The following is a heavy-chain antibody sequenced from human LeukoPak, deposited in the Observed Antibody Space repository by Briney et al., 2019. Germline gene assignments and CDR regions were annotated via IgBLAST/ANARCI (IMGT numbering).Heavy chain of an antibody. J-gene: IGHJ4*02. CDR3: ATRQDIVVVPAATEFDY. CDR1: GYTLTELS. V-gene: IGHV1-24*01. Sequence: ASVKVSCKVSGYTLTELSMHWVRQAPGKGLVWMGGFDPEDGETIYAQKFQGRVTMTEDTSTDTAYMELSSLRSEDTAVYYCATRQDIVVVPAATEFDYWGQGTLVTVSS. CDR2: FDPEDGET. D-gene: IGHD2-2*01.